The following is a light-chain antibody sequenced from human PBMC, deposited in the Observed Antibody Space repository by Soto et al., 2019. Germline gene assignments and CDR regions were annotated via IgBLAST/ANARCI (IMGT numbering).Light chain of an antibody. CDR3: ISYTGSSTV. V-gene: IGLV2-14*01. CDR1: TNDVGDYNY. CDR2: EVS. J-gene: IGLJ1*01. Sequence: QSALTQPASVSGSPGQSITISCTGTTNDVGDYNYVAWYQQHSGKVPRLMIYEVSNRPPGVSYRFSGSKSGSTASLTISGLQAEDEADYYCISYTGSSTVFGTGTKVTVL.